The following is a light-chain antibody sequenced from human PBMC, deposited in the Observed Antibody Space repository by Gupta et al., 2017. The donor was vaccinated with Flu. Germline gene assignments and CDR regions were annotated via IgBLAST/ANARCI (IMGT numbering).Light chain of an antibody. CDR1: QSLRNNY. J-gene: IGKJ4*01. CDR3: QQEDKSPFT. CDR2: GAS. V-gene: IGKV3-20*01. Sequence: GTLYLSPGERATRSCRASQSLRNNYVAWYQQKPGQGPRLLIYGASSRATGIADRFGGSGSGTEFTLTISGLEAEDFAVYYCQQEDKSPFTFGRGTKVEIK.